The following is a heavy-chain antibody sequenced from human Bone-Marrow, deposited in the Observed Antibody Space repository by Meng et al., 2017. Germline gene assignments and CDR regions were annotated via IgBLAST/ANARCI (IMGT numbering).Heavy chain of an antibody. CDR1: GFTFSSYA. V-gene: IGHV3-30*01. CDR3: ARDRKGNYFDY. J-gene: IGHJ4*02. Sequence: GGSLRPSCAASGFTFSSYAMHWVRQAPGKGLEWVAVISYDGSNKYYADSVKSRFTISRDNSKNTLYLQMNSQRAEDTAVYYCARDRKGNYFDYWGQGTLVTVSS. D-gene: IGHD3-10*01. CDR2: ISYDGSNK.